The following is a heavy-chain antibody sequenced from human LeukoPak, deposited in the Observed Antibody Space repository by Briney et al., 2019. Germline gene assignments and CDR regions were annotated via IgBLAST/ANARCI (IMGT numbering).Heavy chain of an antibody. J-gene: IGHJ4*02. CDR1: GYSFTTYW. Sequence: GESLKISCKGYGYSFTTYWIGWVRQMPGKGLEWMGIIYPGDSDTRYSPSFQGQFTISADKSINTAYLQWSSLKASDTAMYYCARRITIAAGGDYWGQGTLVTVSS. D-gene: IGHD6-13*01. CDR3: ARRITIAAGGDY. V-gene: IGHV5-51*01. CDR2: IYPGDSDT.